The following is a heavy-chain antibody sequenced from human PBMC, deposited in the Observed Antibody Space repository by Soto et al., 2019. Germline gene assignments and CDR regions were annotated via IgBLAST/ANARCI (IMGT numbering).Heavy chain of an antibody. D-gene: IGHD3-3*01. CDR3: ASPNPRYYDFWSGYSNYYYGMDV. V-gene: IGHV1-2*02. J-gene: IGHJ6*02. CDR2: INPNSGGT. Sequence: QVQLVQSGAEVKKPGASVKVSCKASGYTFTGYYMHWVRQAPGQGLEWMGWINPNSGGTNYAQRFQGRVPMTRDTSISTAYMDLSRLRSDDTAVYYCASPNPRYYDFWSGYSNYYYGMDVWGQGTTVTVSS. CDR1: GYTFTGYY.